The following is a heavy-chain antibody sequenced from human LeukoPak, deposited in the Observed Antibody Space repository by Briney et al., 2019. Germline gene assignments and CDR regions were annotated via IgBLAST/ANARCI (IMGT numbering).Heavy chain of an antibody. D-gene: IGHD6-6*01. V-gene: IGHV3-74*01. Sequence: PGGSLRLSCAASGFTFSSYWMHWVRQAPGKGLVWVSRINSDGSSTSYADSVKGRFTISRDDSKNTLYLQMNSLRAEDTAIYYCAKPIAARYNWFDPWGQGTLVTVSS. CDR2: INSDGSST. CDR3: AKPIAARYNWFDP. CDR1: GFTFSSYW. J-gene: IGHJ5*02.